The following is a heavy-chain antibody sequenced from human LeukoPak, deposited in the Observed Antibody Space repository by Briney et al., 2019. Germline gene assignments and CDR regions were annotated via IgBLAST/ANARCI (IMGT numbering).Heavy chain of an antibody. J-gene: IGHJ4*02. CDR1: GFTFSSYG. D-gene: IGHD2-2*02. Sequence: GRSLRLSCAASGFTFSSYGMHWVRQAPGKGLEWVAVISYDGSNKYYADSVKGRFTISRDNSKNTLYLQMNSLRGEDTAVYYCAKEVIPAATPDYWGQGTLVTVSS. CDR3: AKEVIPAATPDY. CDR2: ISYDGSNK. V-gene: IGHV3-30*18.